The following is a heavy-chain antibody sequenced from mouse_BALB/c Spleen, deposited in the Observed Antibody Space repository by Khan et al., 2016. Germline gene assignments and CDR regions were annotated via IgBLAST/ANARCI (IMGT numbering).Heavy chain of an antibody. CDR1: GYAFSSSW. V-gene: IGHV1-82*01. J-gene: IGHJ2*01. Sequence: QVQLKQSGPELVKPGASVKISCKASGYAFSSSWMNWVKQRPGQGLEWIGRIYPGDGDTNYNGKFKGKATLNADKSSSTAYMQLRRLTSFDSAVYFCTRDFVVAHLAIDYWGQGTTRTVSS. CDR3: TRDFVVAHLAIDY. D-gene: IGHD1-3*01. CDR2: IYPGDGDT.